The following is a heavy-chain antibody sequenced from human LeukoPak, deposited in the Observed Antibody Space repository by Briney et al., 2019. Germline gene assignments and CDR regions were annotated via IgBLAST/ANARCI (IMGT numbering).Heavy chain of an antibody. V-gene: IGHV3-23*01. D-gene: IGHD3-22*01. CDR2: ISDSGGRT. Sequence: PGGSLRLSGSGSGITLSNYGMSWVRQAPGKGLKWVAGISDSGGRTTYADSVKGRFTISRDNTKNTLYQQMNSLRAEDMAVYFCAKRGVVIRVILVGFHKEAYYFDSWGQGALVTVSS. J-gene: IGHJ4*02. CDR3: AKRGVVIRVILVGFHKEAYYFDS. CDR1: GITLSNYG.